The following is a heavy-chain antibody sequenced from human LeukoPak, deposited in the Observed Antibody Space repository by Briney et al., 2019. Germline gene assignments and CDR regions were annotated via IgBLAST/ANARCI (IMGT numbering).Heavy chain of an antibody. CDR1: DDSITMYY. D-gene: IGHD6-13*01. Sequence: SETLSLTCSVSDDSITMYYWTWLRQPPGKGLEWIGYVDHTGSTNFNPSLNGRVSISRDTTKNLFSLRLRSVTAADTAVYYCARASIRCGYSSSQRYCWFDPWGQGTLVTVSS. CDR3: ARASIRCGYSSSQRYCWFDP. CDR2: VDHTGST. J-gene: IGHJ5*02. V-gene: IGHV4-59*12.